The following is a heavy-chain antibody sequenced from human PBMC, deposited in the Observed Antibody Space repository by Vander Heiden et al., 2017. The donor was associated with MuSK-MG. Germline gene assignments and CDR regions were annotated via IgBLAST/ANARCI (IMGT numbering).Heavy chain of an antibody. Sequence: QVQLQQWGAGLLKPSETLSPTCAVYGGSFSDYYWSWIRQPPGKGLEWIGKINHSGSTNYNPSLKSRVTISVDTSKNQFSLKVSSVTAADAAVYYCARVMTENNWFDPWGQGTLVTVSS. J-gene: IGHJ5*02. CDR2: INHSGST. V-gene: IGHV4-34*01. CDR3: ARVMTENNWFDP. CDR1: GGSFSDYY.